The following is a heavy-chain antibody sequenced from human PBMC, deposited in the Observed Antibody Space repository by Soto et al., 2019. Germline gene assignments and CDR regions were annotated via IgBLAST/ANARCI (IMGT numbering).Heavy chain of an antibody. J-gene: IGHJ5*02. CDR2: ISSSSSTI. CDR1: VFTFTDYS. CDR3: AREPSGGDDYGDPRES. V-gene: IGHV3-48*02. Sequence: EVQLVESGGGLVQPGGALRISCAASVFTFTDYSMNWVRQAPGKGLEWVSYISSSSSTIYYADSVKGRFTISRDNAKNSLYLQMHSLRDEDTAVYYCAREPSGGDDYGDPRESWGQGTLVTVSS. D-gene: IGHD4-17*01.